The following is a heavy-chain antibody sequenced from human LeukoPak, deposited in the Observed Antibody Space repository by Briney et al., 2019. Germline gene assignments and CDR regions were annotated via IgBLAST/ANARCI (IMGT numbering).Heavy chain of an antibody. J-gene: IGHJ4*02. CDR2: IYPGDSDT. D-gene: IGHD5-18*01. CDR3: ARRGRYSYGSYFDY. Sequence: GESLKISCKGSGYSFTSYWIGWVRQVPGKGLEWMGIIYPGDSDTAYSPSFQGQVTVSADKSVTTAYLQWSSLKASDTAMYYCARRGRYSYGSYFDYWGQGTLVTVSS. V-gene: IGHV5-51*01. CDR1: GYSFTSYW.